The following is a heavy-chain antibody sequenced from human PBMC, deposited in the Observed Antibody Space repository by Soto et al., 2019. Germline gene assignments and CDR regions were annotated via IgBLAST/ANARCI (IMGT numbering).Heavy chain of an antibody. J-gene: IGHJ6*02. V-gene: IGHV3-23*01. Sequence: EVQLLESGGGLVQPWGSLRLSCAASGFPLSTYGMTWVRQAPGKGLEWVSAITGTGGNTYYVDSVKGRFTSSRANSKNMLYLQVNSLRVEDTAVYYCAIIRGYLYGLAVWGPGTTVTFSS. CDR2: ITGTGGNT. CDR1: GFPLSTYG. CDR3: AIIRGYLYGLAV.